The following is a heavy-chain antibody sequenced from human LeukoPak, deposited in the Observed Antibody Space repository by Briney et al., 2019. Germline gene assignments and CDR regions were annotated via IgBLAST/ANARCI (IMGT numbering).Heavy chain of an antibody. Sequence: PGGSLRLSCEASGFTFNGHWMHWVRQAPGKGLEWVSGISGSGGSTYSADSVKGRFTISRDNSKNTLYLQMNSLRAEDTAIYYCANGDSTGLFDYWGQGTLVTVSS. CDR3: ANGDSTGLFDY. V-gene: IGHV3-23*01. CDR1: GFTFNGHW. CDR2: ISGSGGST. D-gene: IGHD2-8*02. J-gene: IGHJ4*02.